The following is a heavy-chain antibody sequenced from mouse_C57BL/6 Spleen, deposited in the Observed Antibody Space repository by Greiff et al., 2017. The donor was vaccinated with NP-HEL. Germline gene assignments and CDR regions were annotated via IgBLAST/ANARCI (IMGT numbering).Heavy chain of an antibody. D-gene: IGHD4-1*01. CDR3: ARSNWVYYAMDY. CDR2: IYPGSGNT. Sequence: QVQLQQSGAELVRPGASVKLSCKASGYTFTDYYINWVKQRPGQGLEWIARIYPGSGNTYYNEKFKGKATLTAEKSSSTAYMQLSSLTSEDSAVYFCARSNWVYYAMDYWGQGTSVTVSS. V-gene: IGHV1-76*01. CDR1: GYTFTDYY. J-gene: IGHJ4*01.